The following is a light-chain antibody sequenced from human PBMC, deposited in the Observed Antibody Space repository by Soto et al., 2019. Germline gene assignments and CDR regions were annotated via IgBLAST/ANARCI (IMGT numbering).Light chain of an antibody. V-gene: IGLV2-14*01. CDR1: SSDVGGYKF. CDR2: EVS. CDR3: SSYTRSSSVV. Sequence: QSALTQPASVSGSPGQSITISCTGTSSDVGGYKFVSWYQQHPGNAPKLIIYEVSNRPSGVSNRFSGSKSGNTASLTISGLQAEDEADYYCSSYTRSSSVVFGGGTKVPS. J-gene: IGLJ2*01.